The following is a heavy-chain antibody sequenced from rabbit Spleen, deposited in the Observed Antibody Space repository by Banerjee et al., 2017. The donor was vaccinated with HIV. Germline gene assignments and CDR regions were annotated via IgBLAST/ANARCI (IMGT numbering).Heavy chain of an antibody. D-gene: IGHD8-1*01. CDR2: MKTRNGEA. CDR3: AKEFAGTSGWNFGL. J-gene: IGHJ4*01. CDR1: GFSLSTNFV. Sequence: QSLQESGGGLFQPGGSLALTCKASGFSLSTNFVMCWVRQAPGKGVEGIACMKTRNGEAGYSRWAKGRIPSSKTSSNTVNLQMTRLTSGDTATHFGAKEFAGTSGWNFGLWGPGTLVTVS. V-gene: IGHV1S40*01.